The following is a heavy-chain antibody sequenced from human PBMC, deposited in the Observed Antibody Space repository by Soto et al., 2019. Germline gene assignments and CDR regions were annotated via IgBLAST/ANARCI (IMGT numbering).Heavy chain of an antibody. J-gene: IGHJ4*02. V-gene: IGHV1-18*04. CDR1: GYTFTSYA. CDR2: ISAYNGKT. CDR3: ARDSPEWGAAPVY. D-gene: IGHD1-26*01. Sequence: ASVKVSCKASGYTFTSYAISWIRQAPGQGLEWMGWISAYNGKTNYAQRLQGRVTMTTDTSTSTAYMELRALRSDDTAVYYCARDSPEWGAAPVYSGKGTLVTVSS.